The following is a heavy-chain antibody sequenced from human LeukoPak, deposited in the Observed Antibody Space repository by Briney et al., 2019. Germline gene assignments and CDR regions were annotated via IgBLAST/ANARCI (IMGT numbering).Heavy chain of an antibody. CDR1: GGSFSDYY. J-gene: IGHJ6*03. D-gene: IGHD3-10*01. CDR2: INHSGST. Sequence: SETLSLTCAVYGGSFSDYYWSWFRQPPGKGLEWIGEINHSGSTNYTPSLKSRVTISVDTSKNQFSLKLSSVTVADTAVYYCARAWFGAEYYYYYMDVWGKGTTVTVSS. V-gene: IGHV4-34*01. CDR3: ARAWFGAEYYYYYMDV.